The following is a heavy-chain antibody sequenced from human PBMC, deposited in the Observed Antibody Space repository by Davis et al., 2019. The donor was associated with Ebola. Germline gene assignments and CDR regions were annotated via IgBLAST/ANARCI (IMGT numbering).Heavy chain of an antibody. J-gene: IGHJ6*02. CDR3: ARAGGSTTLTAPSMDV. CDR2: INAGGGST. V-gene: IGHV3-23*01. Sequence: GESLKISCAASGFTFANFAMSWVRQAPGKGLEWVSSINAGGGSTYYADSVKGRFTISRDNSKNTVDLQMNSLRAEDTAVYYCARAGGSTTLTAPSMDVWGQGTTVTVSS. D-gene: IGHD4-17*01. CDR1: GFTFANFA.